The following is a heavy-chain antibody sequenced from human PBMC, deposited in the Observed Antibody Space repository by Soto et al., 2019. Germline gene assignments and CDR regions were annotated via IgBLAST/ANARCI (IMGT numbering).Heavy chain of an antibody. J-gene: IGHJ5*02. CDR2: IYYSGRT. D-gene: IGHD3-9*01. CDR1: GGSISSSSYY. Sequence: QLQLQESGPGLVKPSETLSLTCTVSGGSISSSSYYWGWIRQPPGKGLEWIGSIYYSGRTYYNPSLKSRVPISVDTSKNQFSLKLSSVTGADTAVYYCAEGALYYDILTGYYELSANGFDPWGQGTLVTVSS. V-gene: IGHV4-39*01. CDR3: AEGALYYDILTGYYELSANGFDP.